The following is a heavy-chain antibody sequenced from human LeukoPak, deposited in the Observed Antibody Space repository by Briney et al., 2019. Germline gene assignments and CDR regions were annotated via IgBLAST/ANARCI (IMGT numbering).Heavy chain of an antibody. CDR3: ARRGRYCSSTSCLEFDY. J-gene: IGHJ4*02. CDR2: IKEDGSEK. CDR1: GFMFTGYW. D-gene: IGHD2-2*01. Sequence: GGSLRLSCEASGFMFTGYWMSWVRQAPGKGLEWVANIKEDGSEKYYVDSVKGRFTISRDNPKKLLYLQMNSLRAEDTAVYYCARRGRYCSSTSCLEFDYWGQGTLVTVSS. V-gene: IGHV3-7*01.